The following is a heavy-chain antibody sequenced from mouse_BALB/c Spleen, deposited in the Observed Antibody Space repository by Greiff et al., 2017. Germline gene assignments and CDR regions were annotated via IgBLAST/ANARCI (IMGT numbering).Heavy chain of an antibody. CDR3: ARHSYAMDY. CDR2: ISNGGGST. CDR1: GFTFSSYT. Sequence: EVKLMESGGGLVQPGGSLKLSCAASGFTFSSYTMSWVRQTPEKRLEWVAYISNGGGSTYYPDTVKGRFTISRDNAKNTLYLQMSSLKSEDTAMYYCARHSYAMDYWGQGTSVTVSS. J-gene: IGHJ4*01. V-gene: IGHV5-12-2*01.